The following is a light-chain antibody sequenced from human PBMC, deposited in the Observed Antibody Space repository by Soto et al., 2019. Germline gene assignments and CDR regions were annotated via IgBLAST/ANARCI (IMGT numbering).Light chain of an antibody. V-gene: IGKV3-11*01. J-gene: IGKJ3*01. Sequence: EIVLTQSPATLSLSPGERAALSCRASQSVSNYLAWYQQKPGQAPRLLIYGASKRATGIPARFRGSGSGTDFTLTISSLEPEDFALYYCQQRSNWIFTFGPGTKVDIK. CDR1: QSVSNY. CDR3: QQRSNWIFT. CDR2: GAS.